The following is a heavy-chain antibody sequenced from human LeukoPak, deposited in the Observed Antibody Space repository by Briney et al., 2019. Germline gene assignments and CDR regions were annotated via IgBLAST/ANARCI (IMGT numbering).Heavy chain of an antibody. Sequence: SETLSLTCTVSGGSIRSSYYYWGWIRQPPGKGLEWIGSIYDSASTYYNPSLKSRVTISVDTSKNQFSLKLNSVTAADTAVYYCARSTPAMEAPFDYWGQGTLVTVSS. CDR3: ARSTPAMEAPFDY. CDR2: IYDSAST. CDR1: GGSIRSSYYY. D-gene: IGHD5-18*01. J-gene: IGHJ4*02. V-gene: IGHV4-39*01.